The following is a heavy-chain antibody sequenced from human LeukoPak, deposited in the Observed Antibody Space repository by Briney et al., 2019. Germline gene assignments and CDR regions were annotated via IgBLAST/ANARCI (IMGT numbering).Heavy chain of an antibody. Sequence: GGSLRLSCAASGFTFSSYGMHWVRQAPGKGLEWVAVISYDGSNEYYADSVKGRFTISRDNSKNTLYLQMNSLRAEDTAVYYCAKDEGGSYAYWGQGTLVTVSS. D-gene: IGHD5-18*01. V-gene: IGHV3-30*18. CDR2: ISYDGSNE. CDR1: GFTFSSYG. CDR3: AKDEGGSYAY. J-gene: IGHJ4*02.